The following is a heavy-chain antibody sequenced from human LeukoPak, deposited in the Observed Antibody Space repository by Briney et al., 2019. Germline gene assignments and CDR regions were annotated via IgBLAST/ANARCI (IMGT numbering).Heavy chain of an antibody. D-gene: IGHD3-10*01. CDR3: ARDDGAGGPFDY. CDR2: VYSGGNT. Sequence: GGSLRLSCAASEFTFSNYWMNWVRQAPGKGLEWVSIVYSGGNTYYADSVKGRFTISRDNPKNTLYLQMNSLRAEDTAVYYCARDDGAGGPFDYWGQGTLVSVSS. J-gene: IGHJ4*02. CDR1: EFTFSNYW. V-gene: IGHV3-66*01.